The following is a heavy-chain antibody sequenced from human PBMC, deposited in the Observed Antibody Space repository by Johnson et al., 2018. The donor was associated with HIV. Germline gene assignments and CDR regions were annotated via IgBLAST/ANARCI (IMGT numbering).Heavy chain of an antibody. CDR2: ISSDGRST. Sequence: VQLMESGGGLIQPGVSLRLSCAASGFTVSSNYMSWVRQAPGKGLVWVSRISSDGRSTSYADSVKGRFTISREKAKNTRYLQMNSLRAEETAVYYCVRGGVYSRDAFDIWGQGTMVTVSS. CDR1: GFTVSSNY. D-gene: IGHD6-13*01. CDR3: VRGGVYSRDAFDI. J-gene: IGHJ3*02. V-gene: IGHV3-74*02.